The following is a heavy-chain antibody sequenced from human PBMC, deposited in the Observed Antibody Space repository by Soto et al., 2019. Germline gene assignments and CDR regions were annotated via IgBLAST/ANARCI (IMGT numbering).Heavy chain of an antibody. D-gene: IGHD7-27*01. CDR1: GGSITGYY. CDR3: ARSGDSFGFTDY. Sequence: QVQLQESGPGLVKPSETLSLTCTVSGGSITGYYWTWIRQPPGKGLEWIGYVFYKGNTNYNPSLKSRVTMSVDKCADQFSLRLSSVTAADTAVYYCARSGDSFGFTDYWGQGTLVTVSS. V-gene: IGHV4-59*01. J-gene: IGHJ4*02. CDR2: VFYKGNT.